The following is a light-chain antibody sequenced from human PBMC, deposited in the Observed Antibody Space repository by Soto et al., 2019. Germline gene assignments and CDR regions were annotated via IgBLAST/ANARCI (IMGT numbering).Light chain of an antibody. V-gene: IGLV2-23*02. Sequence: ALTQPASVSGSPGQSITISCTGTSSDVGSYNLVSWYQQHPGKAPKLIIYEVSKRPSGVSNRFSGSKSGNTASLTISGLQAEDEADYYCCSYANSSPAVFGGGTKVTVL. CDR3: CSYANSSPAV. CDR2: EVS. CDR1: SSDVGSYNL. J-gene: IGLJ2*01.